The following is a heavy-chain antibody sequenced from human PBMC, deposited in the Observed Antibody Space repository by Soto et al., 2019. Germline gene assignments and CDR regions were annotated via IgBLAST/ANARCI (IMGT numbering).Heavy chain of an antibody. CDR2: ITGSGGST. V-gene: IGHV3-23*01. CDR3: AKDLGLIWFGEYVY. CDR1: GFTFSYYA. D-gene: IGHD3-10*01. J-gene: IGHJ4*02. Sequence: PGGSLRLSCAASGFTFSYYAMSWVRQAPGKGLEWVSAITGSGGSTYYADSVRGRFTISRDNSKNTLYLQIRSLRAEDTALYYCAKDLGLIWFGEYVYWGRGSLVTDSS.